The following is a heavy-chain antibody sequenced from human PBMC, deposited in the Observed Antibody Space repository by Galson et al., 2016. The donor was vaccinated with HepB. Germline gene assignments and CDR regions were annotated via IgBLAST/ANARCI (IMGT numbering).Heavy chain of an antibody. J-gene: IGHJ5*02. CDR3: ARGKAVTGSDPLDP. CDR2: IYSGDST. V-gene: IGHV3-53*01. Sequence: SLRLSCAASGFTVSSTFMTWVRQAPGKGLEWVSVIYSGDSTNYADSVKGRFTISSDNSKNTLYLQMNSLRVEETAVYYCARGKAVTGSDPLDPWGQGTLVTVSS. CDR1: GFTVSSTF. D-gene: IGHD6-19*01.